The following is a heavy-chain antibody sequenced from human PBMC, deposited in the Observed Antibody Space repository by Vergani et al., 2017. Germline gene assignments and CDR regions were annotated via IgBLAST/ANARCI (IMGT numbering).Heavy chain of an antibody. CDR1: GFTSSYYG. J-gene: IGHJ1*01. D-gene: IGHD1-1*01. V-gene: IGHV3-30*03. Sequence: QVHLVESGGGVVQPGRSLRLFCVVSGFTSSYYGMHWVRQAPGKGLEWVAVILYDGTQKYYADSVKGRFPISRDNSKSTLYLQMNSLKTEDTAVYYCATKSCGTPGCQIGYVREWGQGTLVTVSS. CDR3: ATKSCGTPGCQIGYVRE. CDR2: ILYDGTQK.